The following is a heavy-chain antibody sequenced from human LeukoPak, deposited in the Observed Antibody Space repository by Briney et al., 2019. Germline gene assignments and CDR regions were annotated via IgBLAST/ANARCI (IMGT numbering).Heavy chain of an antibody. D-gene: IGHD3-9*01. J-gene: IGHJ4*02. V-gene: IGHV3-53*01. CDR2: IYSGGST. CDR3: ARDVYDILTGWEAYFDY. CDR1: GFTVSSNF. Sequence: GGSLRLSCAASGFTVSSNFMGWVRQAPGKGLEWVSVIYSGGSTYYADSVKGRFTISRDNSKNTLYLQMKSLAAEDTAVYYCARDVYDILTGWEAYFDYWGQGTLVTVSS.